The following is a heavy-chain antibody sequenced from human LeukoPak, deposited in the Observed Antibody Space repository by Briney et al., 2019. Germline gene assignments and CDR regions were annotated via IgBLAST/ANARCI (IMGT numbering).Heavy chain of an antibody. CDR1: GFTFGSSE. CDR2: IRSSGSTI. Sequence: GRSLRLSCAASGFTFGSSEMKCVSQAPGKGLEWVSYIRSSGSTIYYADSVKGRFTISRDNAKNSLYLQMNSLRAEDTAVYYCARDGYYGSSYAFDIWGQGTMVTVSS. CDR3: ARDGYYGSSYAFDI. J-gene: IGHJ3*02. V-gene: IGHV3-48*03. D-gene: IGHD3-10*01.